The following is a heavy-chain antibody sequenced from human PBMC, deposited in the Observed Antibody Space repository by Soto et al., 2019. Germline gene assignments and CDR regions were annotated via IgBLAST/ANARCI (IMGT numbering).Heavy chain of an antibody. D-gene: IGHD2-8*01. J-gene: IGHJ5*02. CDR3: ARDRTPLLYTPGWFDP. CDR2: ISSSGSSI. CDR1: GFTFSDYH. V-gene: IGHV3-11*01. Sequence: QVQLVESGGGLVKPGGSLRLSCAASGFTFSDYHMSWIRQAPGKGLEWVSYISSSGSSIYYADSVKGRFTISRDNAKNSLYLQTSSLRAKDTAVYYCARDRTPLLYTPGWFDPWGQGTLVTVSS.